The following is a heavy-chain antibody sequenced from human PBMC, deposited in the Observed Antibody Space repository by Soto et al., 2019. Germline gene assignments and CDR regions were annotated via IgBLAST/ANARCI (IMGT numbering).Heavy chain of an antibody. V-gene: IGHV4-31*03. CDR3: ARQITMARGIDF. CDR1: GGSISSGGYY. Sequence: QVQLLESGPGLVKASETLSLTCSISGGSISSGGYYWSWVRQRPGKGLAWIGYVYFNENTYYNPSLKCRVTLSVGTSKSQSSLRLSSVTAADAAVYYCARQITMARGIDFWGPGISVSVAS. J-gene: IGHJ4*02. CDR2: VYFNENT. D-gene: IGHD3-10*01.